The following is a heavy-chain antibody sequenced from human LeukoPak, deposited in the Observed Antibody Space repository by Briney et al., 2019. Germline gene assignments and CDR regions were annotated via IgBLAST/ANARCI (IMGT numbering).Heavy chain of an antibody. V-gene: IGHV1-18*01. D-gene: IGHD3-22*01. Sequence: ASVKVSCKASGYTFPSYGTGWLRQSPGQGLEWMGWISAYNGNTNYAQKLQGRVTMTTDTSTSTAYMELRSLRSDDTAVYYCARDGNYYDSSGYTVFFDSWGQGTLVTVSS. CDR1: GYTFPSYG. J-gene: IGHJ4*02. CDR3: ARDGNYYDSSGYTVFFDS. CDR2: ISAYNGNT.